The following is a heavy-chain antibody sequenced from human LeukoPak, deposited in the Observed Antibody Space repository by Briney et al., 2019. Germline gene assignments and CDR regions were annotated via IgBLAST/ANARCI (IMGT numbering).Heavy chain of an antibody. V-gene: IGHV4-38-2*02. J-gene: IGHJ4*02. D-gene: IGHD5/OR15-5a*01. CDR2: IYHSGST. Sequence: SETLSLTCTVSGYSISSGYYWGWIRQPPGKGLEWIGSIYHSGSTYYNPSLKRRVTISVDTSKNQFSLKLSSVTAADTAVYYCARVESKAHFDYWGQGTLVTVSS. CDR3: ARVESKAHFDY. CDR1: GYSISSGYY.